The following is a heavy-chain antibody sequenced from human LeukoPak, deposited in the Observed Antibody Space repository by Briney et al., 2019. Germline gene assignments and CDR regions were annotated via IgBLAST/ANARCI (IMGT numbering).Heavy chain of an antibody. CDR3: ARGIAAASGYFDY. V-gene: IGHV4-59*08. J-gene: IGHJ4*02. Sequence: GYIYYSGSTNYTPSLKSRVTISVDTSKNQFSLKLSSVTAADTAVYYCARGIAAASGYFDYWGQGTLVTVSS. CDR2: IYYSGST. D-gene: IGHD6-13*01.